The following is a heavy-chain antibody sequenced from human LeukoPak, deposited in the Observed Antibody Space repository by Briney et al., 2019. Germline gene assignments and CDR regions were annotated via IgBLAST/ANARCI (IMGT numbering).Heavy chain of an antibody. CDR2: IYYSGST. Sequence: SQTLSLTCTVSGGSISSGDYYWSWIRQPPGKGLEWIGYIYYSGSTYYNPSLKSRVTISVDTSKNQFSLKLSSVTAADTAVYYCARTEGAPGPRKYFDWQRPPNDAFDIWGQGTMVTVSS. J-gene: IGHJ3*02. V-gene: IGHV4-30-4*01. D-gene: IGHD3-9*01. CDR1: GGSISSGDYY. CDR3: ARTEGAPGPRKYFDWQRPPNDAFDI.